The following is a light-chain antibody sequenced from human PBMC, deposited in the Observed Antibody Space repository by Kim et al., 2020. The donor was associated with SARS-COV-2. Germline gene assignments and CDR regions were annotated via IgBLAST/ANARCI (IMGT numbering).Light chain of an antibody. J-gene: IGKJ2*01. CDR3: KRAT. CDR2: DAS. Sequence: DIQMTQSPSSLSASVGDRVTITCQASQDISNYLNWYQQKPGKAPKLLIYDASNLETGVPSRFSGSGSGTDFTFTISSLQPEDIATYYCKRATFGQGTKLEI. CDR1: QDISNY. V-gene: IGKV1-33*01.